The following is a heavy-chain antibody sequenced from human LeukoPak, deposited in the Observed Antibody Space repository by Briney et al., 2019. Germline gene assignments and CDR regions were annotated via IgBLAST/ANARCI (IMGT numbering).Heavy chain of an antibody. D-gene: IGHD5-18*01. CDR1: GFTFSSYG. CDR2: IWYDGSNK. CDR3: AKGPSDTAVATAFDY. J-gene: IGHJ4*02. V-gene: IGHV3-33*06. Sequence: PGGSLRLSCAASGFTFSSYGMCWVRQAPGKGLEWVAVIWYDGSNKYYVDSVKGRFTISRDNSKNTLYLQMNSLRAVDTAVYYCAKGPSDTAVATAFDYWGQGTLVTVSS.